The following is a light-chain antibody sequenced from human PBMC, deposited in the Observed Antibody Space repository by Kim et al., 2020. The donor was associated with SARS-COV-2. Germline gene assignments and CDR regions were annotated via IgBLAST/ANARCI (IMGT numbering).Light chain of an antibody. CDR2: EDT. V-gene: IGLV3-1*01. CDR1: GMADIN. J-gene: IGLJ2*01. CDR3: QAWGSSAWV. Sequence: CPNLTAISTSSGDGMADINACWKQPRPGQSPVLFSDEDTKPPSRVPVRFSDSDPGTTAALTISGTQDVDEAYYYCQAWGSSAWVFGGGTQLTVL.